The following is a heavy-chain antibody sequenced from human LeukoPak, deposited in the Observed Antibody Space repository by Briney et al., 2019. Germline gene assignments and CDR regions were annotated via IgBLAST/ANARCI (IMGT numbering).Heavy chain of an antibody. CDR3: ARDRYYYDSSGYPRGDY. CDR2: ISAYNGDT. Sequence: ASVKVSCKAAGYTFVSHGISWVRLAPGQGLEWMGWISAYNGDTKYAQKFQARVTMTTDTSTSTAYMELRSLRSDDTAVYYCARDRYYYDSSGYPRGDYWGQGTLVTVSS. D-gene: IGHD3-22*01. CDR1: GYTFVSHG. V-gene: IGHV1-18*01. J-gene: IGHJ4*02.